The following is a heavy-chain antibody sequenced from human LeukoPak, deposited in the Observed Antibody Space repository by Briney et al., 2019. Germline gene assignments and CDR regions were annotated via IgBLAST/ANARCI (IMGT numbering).Heavy chain of an antibody. CDR1: GGTFSSYA. V-gene: IGHV1-69*01. CDR2: IIPIFGTA. CDR3: ARDRVRGVIDYFDY. J-gene: IGHJ4*02. D-gene: IGHD3-10*01. Sequence: SVKVSCKASGGTFSSYAISWVRQAPGQGLEWMGGIIPIFGTANYAQKFQGRVTITADESTSTAYMELSSLRSEDTAVYYCARDRVRGVIDYFDYWGQGTLVTVSS.